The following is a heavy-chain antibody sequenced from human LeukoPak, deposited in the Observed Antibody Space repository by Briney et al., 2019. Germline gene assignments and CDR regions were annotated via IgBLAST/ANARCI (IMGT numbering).Heavy chain of an antibody. D-gene: IGHD6-13*01. Sequence: PGGSLRLSCAASGFTFSSYGMHWVRQAPGKGLEWVAVIWYDGIITYYADSVKGRFTISRDNSKNTLYLQINSLRAEDTALYYCARQNDGIAAAVVVSWFDPWGQGTLVTVSS. J-gene: IGHJ5*02. CDR2: IWYDGIIT. CDR3: ARQNDGIAAAVVVSWFDP. CDR1: GFTFSSYG. V-gene: IGHV3-33*01.